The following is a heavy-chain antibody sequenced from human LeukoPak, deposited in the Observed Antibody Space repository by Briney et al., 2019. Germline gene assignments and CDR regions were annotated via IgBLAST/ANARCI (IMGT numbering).Heavy chain of an antibody. V-gene: IGHV4-61*02. D-gene: IGHD6-13*01. CDR3: ARAQQLTYFDY. Sequence: PSETQSLTSTLSGGSISSGTYYWGWIRQPAGIGLEWIGRIYCSCSTNHNPSLEGRVTISVVTSRNQFSLKLSSVTAADTAVYYCARAQQLTYFDYWGQGTLVTVSS. J-gene: IGHJ4*02. CDR1: GGSISSGTYY. CDR2: IYCSCST.